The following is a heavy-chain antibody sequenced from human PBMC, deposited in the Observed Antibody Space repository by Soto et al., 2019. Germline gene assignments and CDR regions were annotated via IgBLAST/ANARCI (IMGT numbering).Heavy chain of an antibody. Sequence: SETLSLTCAVYGGSFSGYYWSWIRQPPGKGLEWIGEINHSGSTNYNPSLKSRVTISVDTSKNQFSLKLSSVTAADTAVYYCARVRSGYDLGYWGQGTLVTVSS. J-gene: IGHJ4*02. CDR2: INHSGST. CDR3: ARVRSGYDLGY. V-gene: IGHV4-34*01. D-gene: IGHD5-12*01. CDR1: GGSFSGYY.